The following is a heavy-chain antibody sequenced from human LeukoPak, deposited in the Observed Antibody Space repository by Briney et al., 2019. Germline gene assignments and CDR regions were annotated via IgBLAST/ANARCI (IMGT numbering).Heavy chain of an antibody. D-gene: IGHD6-19*01. CDR3: ARESSSGYSSGWPYFDY. J-gene: IGHJ4*02. Sequence: SVKVSCKASGDTFSNYAVSWVRQAPGQGLEWMGGIIPIFGTANYAQKFQGRVTITADESTSTAYMELSSLRSEDTAVYYCARESSSGYSSGWPYFDYWGQGTLVTVSS. V-gene: IGHV1-69*13. CDR1: GDTFSNYA. CDR2: IIPIFGTA.